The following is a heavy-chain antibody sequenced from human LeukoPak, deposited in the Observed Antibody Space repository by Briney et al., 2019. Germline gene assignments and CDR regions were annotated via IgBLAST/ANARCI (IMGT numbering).Heavy chain of an antibody. V-gene: IGHV4-4*07. Sequence: PSETLYLTCTVSGGSISTYYWSWIRQPAGKGLEWIGRIYTSGSTNYNPSLKSRVTMSLDPSKNQFSLKLSSVTAADTAVYYCARDSTSGYDYWGQGTLVTVSS. CDR2: IYTSGST. CDR1: GGSISTYY. CDR3: ARDSTSGYDY. J-gene: IGHJ4*02. D-gene: IGHD5-12*01.